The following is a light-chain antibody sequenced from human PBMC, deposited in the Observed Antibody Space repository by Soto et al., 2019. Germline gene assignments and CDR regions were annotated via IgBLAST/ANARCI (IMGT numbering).Light chain of an antibody. CDR2: DAS. V-gene: IGKV3D-20*02. CDR1: QSVSSGS. J-gene: IGKJ1*01. CDR3: QQRRRT. Sequence: EIVLTQSPATLSLSPGERLTLSCGASQSVSSGSIAWYKHKPGQAPRLLIYDASNRATGIPARFSGSGSGKDFTLTISSLEPEDFAVYYCQQRRRTCGQGTKVDIK.